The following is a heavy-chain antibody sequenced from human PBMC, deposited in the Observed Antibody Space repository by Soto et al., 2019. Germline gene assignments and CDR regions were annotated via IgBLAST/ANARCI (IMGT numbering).Heavy chain of an antibody. J-gene: IGHJ4*02. CDR2: VHPDSGGT. CDR1: GYIFTDHL. V-gene: IGHV1-2*02. D-gene: IGHD3-22*01. CDR3: ARGAQGFFPVSGIYFYFDH. Sequence: ASVKVSCKTSGYIFTDHLIXWVRQSPGQGLQWVGWVHPDSGGTNVAQAFQDRVTMTADTSITTAYMDLARLRPDDTAIFYCARGAQGFFPVSGIYFYFDHWGQGTLVTVS.